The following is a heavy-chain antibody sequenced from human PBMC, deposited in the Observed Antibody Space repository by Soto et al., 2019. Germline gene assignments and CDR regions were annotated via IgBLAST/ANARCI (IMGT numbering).Heavy chain of an antibody. D-gene: IGHD2-21*01. V-gene: IGHV1-18*01. CDR1: GYTFTSYG. CDR2: ISAYNGNT. CDR3: ARNVVGTYHFDY. Sequence: ASVKVSCKASGYTFTSYGISWGRQAPGQGLEWMGWISAYNGNTNYAQKLQGRVTMTTDTSTSTAYMELSSLRSEDTAVYYCARNVVGTYHFDYWGQGTLVTVSS. J-gene: IGHJ4*02.